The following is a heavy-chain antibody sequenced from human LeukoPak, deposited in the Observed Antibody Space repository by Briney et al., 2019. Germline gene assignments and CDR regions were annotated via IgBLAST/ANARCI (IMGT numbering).Heavy chain of an antibody. J-gene: IGHJ4*02. CDR2: LSHAGTN. V-gene: IGHV4-39*01. CDR3: ARPRGGVQLWWD. Sequence: PSETLSLTCSVSGGSITSNYYCWGWIRQPPGKGLQWIVTLSHAGTNYYNPSLKSRVTMPVDRSKNQLSLKLTSVTATDTAVYYCARPRGGVQLWWDWGQGTLVTVSS. D-gene: IGHD5-18*01. CDR1: GGSITSNYYC.